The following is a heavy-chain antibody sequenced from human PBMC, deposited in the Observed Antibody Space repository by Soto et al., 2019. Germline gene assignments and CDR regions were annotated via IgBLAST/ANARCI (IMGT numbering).Heavy chain of an antibody. D-gene: IGHD3-22*01. CDR1: GYTFTTYG. V-gene: IGHV1-18*01. Sequence: QVQLVQSGAEVKKPGASVKVSCKASGYTFTTYGMSWVRQAPGQGLDWMGWISTYNGNTKYAERLHGKITITPNTTTSTAFIELKSLRSDDTAEYYCARGPTDYYHYSGNYFLVYWFQGTLVTVSS. CDR2: ISTYNGNT. CDR3: ARGPTDYYHYSGNYFLVY. J-gene: IGHJ4*02.